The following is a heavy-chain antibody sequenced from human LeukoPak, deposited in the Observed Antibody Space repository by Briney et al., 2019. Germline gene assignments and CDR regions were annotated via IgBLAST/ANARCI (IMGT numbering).Heavy chain of an antibody. CDR3: ASLTTTVVTPRGFQH. D-gene: IGHD4-23*01. J-gene: IGHJ1*01. CDR2: IYHSGST. V-gene: IGHV4-4*02. CDR1: GGSIRSSNW. Sequence: SGTLSLTCAVSGGSIRSSNWWSWVRQPPGKGLEWIGEIYHSGSTNYNPSLKSRVTISVDKSKNQFSLKLSSVTAADTAVYYCASLTTTVVTPRGFQHWGQRTLVTVSS.